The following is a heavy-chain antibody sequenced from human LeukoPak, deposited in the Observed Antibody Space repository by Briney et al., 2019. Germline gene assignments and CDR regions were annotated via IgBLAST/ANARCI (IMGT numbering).Heavy chain of an antibody. CDR1: GYSFTNSW. Sequence: GESLKISCKGSGYSFTNSWITWVRQMPGKGLEWMGRIDPSDSYTNYSPSFQGHVSISADKSTSTAYLQWRSLKASDTAMYYCARSIVVVTAPFDYWGQGTLVTVSS. CDR3: ARSIVVVTAPFDY. CDR2: IDPSDSYT. V-gene: IGHV5-10-1*01. D-gene: IGHD2-21*02. J-gene: IGHJ4*02.